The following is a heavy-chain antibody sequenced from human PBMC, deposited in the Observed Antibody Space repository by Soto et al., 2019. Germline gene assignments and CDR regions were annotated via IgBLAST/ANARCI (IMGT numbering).Heavy chain of an antibody. CDR1: GGSISGGVGGLYY. V-gene: IGHV4-30-4*01. D-gene: IGHD4-17*01. Sequence: QLQLRESGPGLVKPLETLSLTCTVSGGSISGGVGGLYYWSWIRQPPGKGLEWIGYIYDSGSTYYNPSLKTPVTISVDTSETQFSLRLTSVTAADTAVYYCASEVIPLTTDWYFDLWGRGTLVTVSS. CDR3: ASEVIPLTTDWYFDL. J-gene: IGHJ2*01. CDR2: IYDSGST.